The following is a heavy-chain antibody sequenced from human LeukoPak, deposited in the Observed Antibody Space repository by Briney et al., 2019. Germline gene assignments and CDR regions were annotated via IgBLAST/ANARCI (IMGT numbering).Heavy chain of an antibody. J-gene: IGHJ6*02. CDR3: ATEPVLRYFDWSPGASGMDV. CDR1: GGSISSSSYY. Sequence: SETLSLTCTVSGGSISSSSYYWGWIRQPPGKGLEWIVSIYYSGSTYYNPSLKSRVTISVDTSKNQFSLKLSSVTAADTAVYYCATEPVLRYFDWSPGASGMDVWGQGTTVTVSS. D-gene: IGHD3-9*01. CDR2: IYYSGST. V-gene: IGHV4-39*01.